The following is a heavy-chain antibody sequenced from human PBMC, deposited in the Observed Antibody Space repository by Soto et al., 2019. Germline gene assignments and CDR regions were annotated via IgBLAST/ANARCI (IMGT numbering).Heavy chain of an antibody. CDR3: ARGERLALDY. V-gene: IGHV1-69*01. J-gene: IGHJ4*02. D-gene: IGHD3-16*01. Sequence: QVQLVQSGAEVKKPGSSVKVSCKTSGGTFRSYAVSWVRQAPGQGLEWVGGIIPIFGTANYAQKFQGRVTISADESTSTVYLELSSLTSEDTAVYFCARGERLALDYWGQGTLVTVSS. CDR2: IIPIFGTA. CDR1: GGTFRSYA.